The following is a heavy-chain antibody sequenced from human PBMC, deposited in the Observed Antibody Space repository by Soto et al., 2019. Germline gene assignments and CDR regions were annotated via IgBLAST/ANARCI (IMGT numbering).Heavy chain of an antibody. CDR2: IYSGGST. J-gene: IGHJ6*02. V-gene: IGHV3-53*01. CDR1: GFTFTRYG. Sequence: GGSLRLSCAASGFTFTRYGMSWVRQAPGKGLEWVSVIYSGGSTYYADSVKVRFTISRDNSKNTLYLQMNSLGAEDTAVYFCAREDYGLDVWGQGTTVTVSS. CDR3: AREDYGLDV.